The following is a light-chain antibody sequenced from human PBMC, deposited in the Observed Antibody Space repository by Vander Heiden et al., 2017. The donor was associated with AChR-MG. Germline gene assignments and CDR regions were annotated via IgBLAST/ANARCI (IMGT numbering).Light chain of an antibody. CDR3: AAWDDSLNKLL. CDR1: NSNIGSND. J-gene: IGLJ3*02. V-gene: IGLV1-44*01. Sequence: QSVLTQPPSASGTPGQRVTISCSGSNSNIGSNDVNWYQQILGTAPKLLIYSSDRRPSGVPDRFSGSKSGTSASLAISGLQSEDEADYYCAAWDDSLNKLLLGGGTKVTVL. CDR2: SSD.